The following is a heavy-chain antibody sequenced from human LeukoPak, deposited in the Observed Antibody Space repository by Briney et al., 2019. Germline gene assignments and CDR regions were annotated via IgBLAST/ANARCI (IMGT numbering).Heavy chain of an antibody. D-gene: IGHD3-22*01. Sequence: PGGSLRLSCAASGFTFSSYAMHWVRQAPGKGLEWVAVISYDGSNKYYADSMKGRFTISRDNSKNTLYLQMNSLRAEDTAVYYCPRERYYYDSSGSYYFDYWGQGTLVTVSS. CDR2: ISYDGSNK. V-gene: IGHV3-30-3*01. J-gene: IGHJ4*02. CDR1: GFTFSSYA. CDR3: PRERYYYDSSGSYYFDY.